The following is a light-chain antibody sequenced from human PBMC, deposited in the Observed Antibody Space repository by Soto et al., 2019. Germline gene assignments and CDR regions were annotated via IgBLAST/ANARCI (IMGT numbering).Light chain of an antibody. CDR2: AAS. J-gene: IGKJ1*01. Sequence: DIQMTQSPSSLSASVGDRVTITSRASQSISSYLNWYQQKPGEAPKLLIYAASSLQSGVPSRFSGSGSGTDFTLTISSLQPEDVATYYCQQSYSTPRTFGQGTKVDIK. V-gene: IGKV1-39*01. CDR3: QQSYSTPRT. CDR1: QSISSY.